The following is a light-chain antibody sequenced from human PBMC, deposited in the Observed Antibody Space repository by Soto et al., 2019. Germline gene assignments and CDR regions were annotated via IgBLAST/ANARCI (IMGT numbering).Light chain of an antibody. CDR3: QQRYNSWT. Sequence: EVVLTRSPATLSLSPGERATLSCRASQSVSSGYLAWYRQKPGQAPRLLIYDASIRATGIPDRFSGSGSGTDFTLTISSLEPEDFAVYYCQQRYNSWTFGQGTKVDI. V-gene: IGKV3D-20*02. CDR1: QSVSSGY. CDR2: DAS. J-gene: IGKJ1*01.